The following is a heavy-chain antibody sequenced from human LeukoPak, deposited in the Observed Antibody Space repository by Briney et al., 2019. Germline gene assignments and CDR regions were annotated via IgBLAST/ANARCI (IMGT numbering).Heavy chain of an antibody. J-gene: IGHJ4*02. CDR2: IIPIFGTA. CDR3: AGVYGSGSYLPDY. D-gene: IGHD3-10*01. CDR1: GGTFSSYA. V-gene: IGHV1-69*01. Sequence: SVKVSCKASGGTFSSYAISWVRQAPGQGLEWMGGIIPIFGTANYAQKFQGRVTITADESTSTAYMELSSLRSEDTAVYYCAGVYGSGSYLPDYWGQGTLVTVSS.